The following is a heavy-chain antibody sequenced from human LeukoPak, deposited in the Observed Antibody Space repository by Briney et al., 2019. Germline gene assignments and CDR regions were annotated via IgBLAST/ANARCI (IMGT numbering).Heavy chain of an antibody. V-gene: IGHV3-30*04. CDR2: ISYDGSNK. CDR3: ARETNYQYCFDY. J-gene: IGHJ4*02. D-gene: IGHD1-7*01. Sequence: GGSLRLSCAASGFTFSSYAMHWVRQAPGKGLEWVAVISYDGSNKYYADSVKGRFNISRDNSKNTLYLQMNSLRAEDTALYYCARETNYQYCFDYWGQGTLVTVSS. CDR1: GFTFSSYA.